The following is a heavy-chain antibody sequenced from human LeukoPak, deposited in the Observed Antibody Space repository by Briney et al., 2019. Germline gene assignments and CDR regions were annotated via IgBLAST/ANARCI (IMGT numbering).Heavy chain of an antibody. CDR2: ISSSSSYI. Sequence: PGGSLRLSCAASGFTFSSYSMNWVRQAPGKGLEWVSSISSSSSYIYYADSVKGRFTISRGNAKNSLYLQMNSLRAEDTAVYYCASLGWDGLHYFDYWGQGTLVTVSS. CDR3: ASLGWDGLHYFDY. D-gene: IGHD1-26*01. V-gene: IGHV3-21*01. CDR1: GFTFSSYS. J-gene: IGHJ4*02.